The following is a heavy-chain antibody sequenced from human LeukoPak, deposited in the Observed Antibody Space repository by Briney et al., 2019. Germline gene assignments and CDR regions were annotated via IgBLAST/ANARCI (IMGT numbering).Heavy chain of an antibody. CDR2: IVPILGTA. D-gene: IGHD5-18*01. Sequence: SVKVSCKASGYTFTSYGISWVRQAPGQGLEWMGGIVPILGTANYAQKFQGRVTITADDSTGTAYMELTSLRSADTAVYYCARSQGYSYGSSYWGQGTLVTVSS. CDR1: GYTFTSYG. J-gene: IGHJ4*02. V-gene: IGHV1-69*13. CDR3: ARSQGYSYGSSY.